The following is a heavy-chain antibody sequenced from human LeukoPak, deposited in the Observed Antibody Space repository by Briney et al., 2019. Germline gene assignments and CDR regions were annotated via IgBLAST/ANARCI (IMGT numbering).Heavy chain of an antibody. CDR2: ISWDSGNT. V-gene: IGHV3-43D*03. CDR1: GFTVSNHY. J-gene: IGHJ1*01. Sequence: GGSLRLSCAAPGFTVSNHYVTWVRQAPGKGLEWVSLISWDSGNTYYADSVKGRFTISRDNSKNSLSLQMNSLRAEDTALYYCAKGPGAAVGKRYIQHWGQGTLVTVSS. D-gene: IGHD6-13*01. CDR3: AKGPGAAVGKRYIQH.